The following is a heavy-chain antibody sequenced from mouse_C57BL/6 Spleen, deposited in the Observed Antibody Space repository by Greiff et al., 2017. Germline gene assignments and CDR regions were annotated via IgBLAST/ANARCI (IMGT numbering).Heavy chain of an antibody. V-gene: IGHV1-64*01. CDR1: GYTFTSYW. CDR2: IHPNSGST. D-gene: IGHD2-5*01. CDR3: ARLGYSNYFDY. Sequence: QVQLQQPGTELVKPGASVKLSCKASGYTFTSYWMHWVKQRPGQGLEWIGMIHPNSGSTNYNEKFKSKATLTVDKSSSTAYMQLSSLTSEDSAVYYCARLGYSNYFDYWGQGTTLTVSS. J-gene: IGHJ2*01.